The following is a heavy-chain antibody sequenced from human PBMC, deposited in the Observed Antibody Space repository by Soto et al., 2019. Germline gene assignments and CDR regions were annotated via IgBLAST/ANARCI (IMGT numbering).Heavy chain of an antibody. CDR1: GYTLTELS. CDR3: AAPTIGYDFWSGYFRSYYFDY. D-gene: IGHD3-3*01. V-gene: IGHV1-24*01. J-gene: IGHJ4*02. CDR2: FDPEDGET. Sequence: ASVKVSCKVSGYTLTELSMHWVRQAPGKGLEWMGGFDPEDGETIYAQKFQGRVTMTGDTSTDTAYMELSSLRSEDTAVYYCAAPTIGYDFWSGYFRSYYFDYWGQGTLVTVSS.